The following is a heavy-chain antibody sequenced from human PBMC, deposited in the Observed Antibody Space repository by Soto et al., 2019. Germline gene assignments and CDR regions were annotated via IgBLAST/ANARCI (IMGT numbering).Heavy chain of an antibody. V-gene: IGHV3-74*01. D-gene: IGHD3-10*01. Sequence: EVQLVESGGGLVQPRGSLRLSCAASGFTFSNYWMHWVRQAPGEGLVWVSRIDSYGSTTNYADSVKGRFTVSRDNARHTLYLQMNSLRAEETAIYYCARGGLHAYYKDNWGQGILVTVSS. CDR3: ARGGLHAYYKDN. CDR2: IDSYGSTT. J-gene: IGHJ4*02. CDR1: GFTFSNYW.